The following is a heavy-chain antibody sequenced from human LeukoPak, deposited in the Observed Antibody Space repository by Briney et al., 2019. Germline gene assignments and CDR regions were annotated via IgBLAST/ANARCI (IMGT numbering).Heavy chain of an antibody. J-gene: IGHJ6*04. Sequence: PGGSLRLSCAASGFTFSSYAMHWVRQAPGKGLEWVAVISYDGSNKYYADSVKGRFTISRDNSKNTLYLQMNSLRAEDTAVYYCARDLPTETRLLWFGELKYGMDVWGKGTTVTVSS. CDR3: ARDLPTETRLLWFGELKYGMDV. V-gene: IGHV3-30*04. CDR1: GFTFSSYA. CDR2: ISYDGSNK. D-gene: IGHD3-10*01.